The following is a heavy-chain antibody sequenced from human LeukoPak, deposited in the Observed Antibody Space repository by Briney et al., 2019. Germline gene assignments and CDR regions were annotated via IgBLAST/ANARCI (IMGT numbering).Heavy chain of an antibody. J-gene: IGHJ5*02. CDR2: IYHSGST. CDR1: GGSISTGGYH. Sequence: SETLSLTCNVSGGSISTGGYHWSWIRQPPGKGLEWIGSIYHSGSTYYNPSLKSRVTISVDTSKNQFSLKLSSVTAADTAVYYCARGQITMIVVVYNWFDPWGQGTLVTVSS. V-gene: IGHV4-39*07. D-gene: IGHD3-22*01. CDR3: ARGQITMIVVVYNWFDP.